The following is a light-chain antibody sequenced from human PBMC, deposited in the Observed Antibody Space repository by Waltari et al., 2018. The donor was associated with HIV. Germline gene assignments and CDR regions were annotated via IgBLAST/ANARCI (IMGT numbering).Light chain of an antibody. CDR1: ELGDKY. Sequence: SYELTQPPSVSVSPGQTATITRPGDELGDKYACWYQQKPGQSPILVIYQDTKRPSGIPGRFPGSISGNTATLTISGTQAMDEADYYCQAWDSKTAYVFGTGTKVTVL. J-gene: IGLJ1*01. CDR2: QDT. V-gene: IGLV3-1*01. CDR3: QAWDSKTAYV.